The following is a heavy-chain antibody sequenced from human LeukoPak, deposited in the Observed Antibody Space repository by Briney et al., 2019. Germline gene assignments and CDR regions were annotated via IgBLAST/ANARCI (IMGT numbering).Heavy chain of an antibody. V-gene: IGHV1-3*04. CDR1: GYTFTGYA. CDR2: INTGSGNT. J-gene: IGHJ4*02. CDR3: ARGYSGCFYY. D-gene: IGHD1-26*01. Sequence: ASVKVSCKASGYTFTGYALHWVRQAPGQGLERMGWINTGSGNTKYSQRFQDRVTITMDTSASTVYMEMNDLGSEDTAVYYCARGYSGCFYYWGQGALVTVSS.